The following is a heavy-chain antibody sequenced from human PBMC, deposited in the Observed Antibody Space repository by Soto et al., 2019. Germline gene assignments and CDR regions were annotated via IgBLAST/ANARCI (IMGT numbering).Heavy chain of an antibody. CDR3: ARDRDGYNMRRENYYYGMDV. CDR1: GNTFSSYA. D-gene: IGHD6-25*01. Sequence: QVPLVQSGAEVKKPGSSVKVSCKASGNTFSSYAISWVRQAPGQGLEWMGGIIPMFGTANYAQKYQGRVTITADESTSTAYMEVSSLRSEDTAVYYCARDRDGYNMRRENYYYGMDVWGQGTTVTVSS. V-gene: IGHV1-69*01. J-gene: IGHJ6*02. CDR2: IIPMFGTA.